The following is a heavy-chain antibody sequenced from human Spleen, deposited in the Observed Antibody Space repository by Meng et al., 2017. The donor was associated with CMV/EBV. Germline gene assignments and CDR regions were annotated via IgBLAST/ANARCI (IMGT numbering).Heavy chain of an antibody. CDR2: ISSSGNTI. J-gene: IGHJ4*02. D-gene: IGHD6-6*01. CDR3: ARGGWRVRQLVRGENDS. CDR1: FTFNDYS. V-gene: IGHV3-11*04. Sequence: FTFNDYSMSWIRQAPGKGLEWVSYISSSGNTIYYAESVKGRFTISRDNAKNSLYLQINNLRAEDTAVYYCARGGWRVRQLVRGENDSWGQGTLVTVSS.